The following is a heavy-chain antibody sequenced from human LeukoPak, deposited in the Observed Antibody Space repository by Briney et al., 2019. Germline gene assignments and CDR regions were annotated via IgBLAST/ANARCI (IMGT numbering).Heavy chain of an antibody. CDR2: INPSGGST. CDR3: AREKHDSSGYYTTWNY. Sequence: GASVKVSCKASGYTFTSYYMHWVRQAPGQGLEWMGIINPSGGSTSYAQKFQGRVTMTRDTSTSTVYMELSSLRCEDTAVYYCAREKHDSSGYYTTWNYWGQGTLVTVST. J-gene: IGHJ4*02. D-gene: IGHD3-22*01. CDR1: GYTFTSYY. V-gene: IGHV1-46*03.